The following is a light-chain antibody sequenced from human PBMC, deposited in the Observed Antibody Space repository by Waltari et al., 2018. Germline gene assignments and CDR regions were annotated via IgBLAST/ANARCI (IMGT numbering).Light chain of an antibody. CDR2: RSN. J-gene: IGLJ3*02. CDR1: SSSIGSNY. Sequence: QSVLTQPPSASETPGQRVTLSCSGSSSSIGSNYVYWYQQLPGAAPKLLIYRSNQRPSGFPGRFSGSKSGTSASLAIIGLRSEDEADYYCATWDNSLSGQWVFGGGTKLTVL. CDR3: ATWDNSLSGQWV. V-gene: IGLV1-47*01.